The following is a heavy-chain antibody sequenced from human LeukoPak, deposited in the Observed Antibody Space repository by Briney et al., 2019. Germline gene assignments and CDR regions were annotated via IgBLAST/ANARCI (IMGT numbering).Heavy chain of an antibody. J-gene: IGHJ4*02. V-gene: IGHV1-24*01. CDR3: ATGSLRDGYNYYYFDY. CDR2: FDPEDGET. Sequence: ASVKVSCKISGYTLTEVSMHWVRQAPGKGLEWMGRFDPEDGETIYAQKFQGRVTMTEDTSTDTAYMELSSLRSEDTAVYYCATGSLRDGYNYYYFDYWGQGTLVTVSS. CDR1: GYTLTEVS. D-gene: IGHD5-24*01.